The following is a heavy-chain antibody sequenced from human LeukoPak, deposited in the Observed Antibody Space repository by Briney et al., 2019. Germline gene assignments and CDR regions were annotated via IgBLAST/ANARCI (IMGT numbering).Heavy chain of an antibody. CDR2: LYTSGST. J-gene: IGHJ5*02. CDR3: ARDISFGWFAP. CDR1: GGSISSYY. V-gene: IGHV4-4*07. Sequence: SETLSLTCTVSGGSISSYYWIWIRQPAGKGLEWIGRLYTSGSTNYNPSLKSRVTMSVDTSKNQFSLKLSSVTAADTAVYYCARDISFGWFAPWGQGTLVTVSS. D-gene: IGHD1-14*01.